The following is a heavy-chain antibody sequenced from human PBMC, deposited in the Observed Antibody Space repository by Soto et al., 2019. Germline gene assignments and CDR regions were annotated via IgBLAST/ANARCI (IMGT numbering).Heavy chain of an antibody. D-gene: IGHD3-22*01. CDR1: GFTFRDYY. CDR2: ISSSGTII. V-gene: IGHV3-11*01. J-gene: IGHJ4*02. CDR3: ARDLGYYDSSGYFDF. Sequence: GGSLTLSCAASGFTFRDYYMSWIRQAPGKGLEWVSYISSSGTIIYYADSVKGRFTISRDNAKSSLYLQMNSLRAEDTAVYYCARDLGYYDSSGYFDFWGQGTLVTVSS.